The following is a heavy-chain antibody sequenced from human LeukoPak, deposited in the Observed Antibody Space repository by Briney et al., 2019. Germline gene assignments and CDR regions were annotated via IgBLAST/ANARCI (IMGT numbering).Heavy chain of an antibody. CDR2: ISSSSSYI. V-gene: IGHV3-21*01. CDR3: ARAGNPYYYDSSRYYYETMMDY. Sequence: PGGSLRLSCAASGFTFSSYSMNWVRQAPGKGLEWVSSISSSSSYIYYADSVKGRFTISRDNAKNSLYLQMNSLRAEDTAVYYCARAGNPYYYDSSRYYYETMMDYWGQGTLVTVSS. D-gene: IGHD3-22*01. J-gene: IGHJ4*02. CDR1: GFTFSSYS.